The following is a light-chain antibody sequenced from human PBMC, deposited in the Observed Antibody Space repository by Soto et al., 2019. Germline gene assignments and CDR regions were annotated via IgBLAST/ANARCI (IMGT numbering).Light chain of an antibody. V-gene: IGKV3-20*01. CDR1: QSVSSSY. CDR2: GAS. J-gene: IGKJ2*01. CDR3: QQFVSSPPMFT. Sequence: NVLTQSPGTLSLSPGERATLSCRASQSVSSSYLAWYQQKPGQAPSLLIYGASSRATGIPDRFSGSGSGTDFTLTISRLEPEDFAVYYCQQFVSSPPMFTFCQGTKLEIK.